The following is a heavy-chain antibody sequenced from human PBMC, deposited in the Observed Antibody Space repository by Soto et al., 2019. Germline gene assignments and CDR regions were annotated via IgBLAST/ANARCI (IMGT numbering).Heavy chain of an antibody. CDR2: IIPIFGTA. D-gene: IGHD6-6*01. Sequence: QVQLVQSGAEVKKPGSSVKVSCKASGGTFSSYAISWVRQAPGQGLEWMGGIIPIFGTANYAQKIQGRVTITADKSTSTAYMELSSMRSEDTALYYCAIDLGYEYSRYTPGGYYYGMDVWGQGTTVTVSS. J-gene: IGHJ6*02. V-gene: IGHV1-69*06. CDR3: AIDLGYEYSRYTPGGYYYGMDV. CDR1: GGTFSSYA.